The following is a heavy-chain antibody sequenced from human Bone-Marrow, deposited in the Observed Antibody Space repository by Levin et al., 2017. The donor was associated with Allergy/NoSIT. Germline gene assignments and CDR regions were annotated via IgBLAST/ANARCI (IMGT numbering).Heavy chain of an antibody. Sequence: GESLKISCAASGFTFSSYEMNWVRQAPGKGLEWVSYISSSGTTIYYADSVKGRFTISRDNAKNSLYLQMNSLRAEDTAVYYCAREPRWRRSFYYYCYGMDVWGQGTTVTVSS. V-gene: IGHV3-48*03. CDR2: ISSSGTTI. J-gene: IGHJ6*02. CDR3: AREPRWRRSFYYYCYGMDV. D-gene: IGHD4-23*01. CDR1: GFTFSSYE.